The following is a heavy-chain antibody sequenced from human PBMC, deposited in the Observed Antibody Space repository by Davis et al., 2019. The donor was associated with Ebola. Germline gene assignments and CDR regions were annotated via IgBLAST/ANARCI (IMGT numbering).Heavy chain of an antibody. Sequence: SETLSLTCTVSGGSISSSGDYCNWIRQHPGKALEWIGYIHNSGMTYYNPSLKSRVTISVDTSKTHFSLKLTSVTAADTAVYYCARGTTVTIGDAFDIWGQGTLVTVSS. CDR3: ARGTTVTIGDAFDI. D-gene: IGHD4-17*01. V-gene: IGHV4-31*03. CDR1: GGSISSSGDY. CDR2: IHNSGMT. J-gene: IGHJ3*02.